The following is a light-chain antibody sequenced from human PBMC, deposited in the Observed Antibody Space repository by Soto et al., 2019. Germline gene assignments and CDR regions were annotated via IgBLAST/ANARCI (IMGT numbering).Light chain of an antibody. CDR3: SSYTSIDTWV. V-gene: IGLV2-14*03. CDR1: SSGVGGYNY. J-gene: IGLJ1*01. Sequence: YVSGSPRAAIPITNPGTSSGVGGYNYVSWYQQHPGKAPKVLISDVSNRPSGISNRFSGSKSGNTASLTISGLQAEDEADYYCSSYTSIDTWVFGTGTKVTVL. CDR2: DVS.